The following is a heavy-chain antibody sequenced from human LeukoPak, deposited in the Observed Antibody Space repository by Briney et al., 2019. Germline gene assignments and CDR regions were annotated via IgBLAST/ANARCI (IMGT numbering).Heavy chain of an antibody. D-gene: IGHD3-9*01. V-gene: IGHV3-53*01. CDR3: VSHSDPLTDYSFDY. CDR1: GFTVTSNY. CDR2: IYDNGDT. J-gene: IGHJ4*02. Sequence: GGSLRLSCAASGFTVTSNYMTWVRQAPGKGLEWVSIIYDNGDTYYADSVKGRFTVTRDSSKNTVSLEMNSLRVDDTAVYYCVSHSDPLTDYSFDYWGQGTLVTVSS.